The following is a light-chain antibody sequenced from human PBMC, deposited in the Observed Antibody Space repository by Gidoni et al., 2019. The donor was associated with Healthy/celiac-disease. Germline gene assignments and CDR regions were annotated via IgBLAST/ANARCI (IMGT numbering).Light chain of an antibody. CDR1: QSVSSY. CDR3: QQRSNWPLT. V-gene: IGKV3-11*01. Sequence: EVLLTQSPATLSWSPGETTTLSCRASQSVSSYLAWYQQNPGQAPSLLIYDASNRATGIPARFSGSGSGTDFTLTISSLEPEDFAVYYFQQRSNWPLTFGGGTKVKIK. J-gene: IGKJ4*01. CDR2: DAS.